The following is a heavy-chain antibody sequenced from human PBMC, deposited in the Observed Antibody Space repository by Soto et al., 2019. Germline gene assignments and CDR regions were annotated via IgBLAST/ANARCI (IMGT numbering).Heavy chain of an antibody. CDR3: AAFGLLWFGEPPADSDY. J-gene: IGHJ4*02. Sequence: QVQLQESGPGLVTPSQTLSLTCTVSGGSINSGGHYWSWIRQHPGKGLEWIGYIYYSGSTYYNPSLESRVSIPIDTSKNHIFLKLRYVTAADTAVYYCAAFGLLWFGEPPADSDYWGQGTLVTVSS. V-gene: IGHV4-31*03. D-gene: IGHD3-10*01. CDR1: GGSINSGGHY. CDR2: IYYSGST.